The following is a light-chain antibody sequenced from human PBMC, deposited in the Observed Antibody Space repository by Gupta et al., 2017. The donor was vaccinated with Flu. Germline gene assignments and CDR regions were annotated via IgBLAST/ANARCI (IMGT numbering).Light chain of an antibody. V-gene: IGKV3-11*01. Sequence: RADLSCRASQSVSDYIVWYQQKPGQPPRLLLFSPSTRAAGIPPRFSVSGSGTDFTLTISSLEPEDFAVYYCQQRSNWPMYTFGQGTRLDI. CDR1: QSVSDY. CDR2: SPS. CDR3: QQRSNWPMYT. J-gene: IGKJ2*01.